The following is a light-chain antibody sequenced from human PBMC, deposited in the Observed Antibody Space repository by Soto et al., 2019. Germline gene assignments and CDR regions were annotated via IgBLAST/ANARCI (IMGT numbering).Light chain of an antibody. Sequence: IVMTQSPVTLSVSPGERATLSSRASQSVNNNLAWYQQKPGQAPRLLIYGASTRATGVPARFSGSGSGTDFTLTISSLQSGDLAVYYCQQYNDWWTFGQGTKVDIK. V-gene: IGKV3-15*01. CDR2: GAS. CDR1: QSVNNN. CDR3: QQYNDWWT. J-gene: IGKJ1*01.